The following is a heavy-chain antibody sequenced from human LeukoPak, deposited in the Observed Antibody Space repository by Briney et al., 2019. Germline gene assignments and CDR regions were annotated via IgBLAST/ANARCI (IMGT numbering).Heavy chain of an antibody. V-gene: IGHV3-11*01. CDR1: GFTFSDYY. J-gene: IGHJ4*02. D-gene: IGHD3-10*01. CDR3: SFSMVRGVIGTYYFDY. CDR2: ISSSGSTI. Sequence: GGSLRLSCAASGFTFSDYYMSWIRQAPGKGLEWVSYISSSGSTIYYADSVKGRFTISRDNAKNSLYLQMDSLRAEDTAVYYCSFSMVRGVIGTYYFDYWGQGALVTVSS.